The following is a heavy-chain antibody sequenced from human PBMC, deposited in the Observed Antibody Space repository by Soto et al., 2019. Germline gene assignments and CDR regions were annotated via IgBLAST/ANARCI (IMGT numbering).Heavy chain of an antibody. CDR1: GGSISSYY. Sequence: QVQLQESGPGLVKPSETLSLTCTVSGGSISSYYWSWIRQPPGKGLEWIGYSYYSGSTNYNPSLKSRVTISVDTSKNQFSLKLSSVTAADTAVYYCARGEGGAFDIWGQGTMVTVSS. V-gene: IGHV4-59*01. CDR2: SYYSGST. D-gene: IGHD3-16*01. J-gene: IGHJ3*02. CDR3: ARGEGGAFDI.